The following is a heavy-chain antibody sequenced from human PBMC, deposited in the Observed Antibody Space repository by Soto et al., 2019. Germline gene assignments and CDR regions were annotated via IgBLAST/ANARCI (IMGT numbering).Heavy chain of an antibody. CDR3: ARARNRPRGWFDP. Sequence: SETLSLTCTFSGGPIXSGGYYLSWIRQHPGKGLEWIGYIYYSGSTYYNPSLKSRVTISVDTSKNQFSLKLSSVTAADTAVYYCARARNRPRGWFDPWGQGTLVTVSS. D-gene: IGHD3-10*01. CDR1: GGPIXSGGYY. V-gene: IGHV4-31*03. CDR2: IYYSGST. J-gene: IGHJ5*02.